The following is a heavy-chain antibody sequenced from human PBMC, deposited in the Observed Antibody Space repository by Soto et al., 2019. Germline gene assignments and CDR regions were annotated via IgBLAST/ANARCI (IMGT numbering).Heavy chain of an antibody. Sequence: PGETLKIACKGSGYSFTSYWIGWVRQMPGKGLEWMGIIYPGDSDTRYSPSFQGQVTISADKSISTAYLQWSSLKASDTAMYYCASQIYSSSPNSHYYYYGMDVWGQGTTVTVSS. CDR1: GYSFTSYW. J-gene: IGHJ6*02. CDR2: IYPGDSDT. V-gene: IGHV5-51*01. D-gene: IGHD6-6*01. CDR3: ASQIYSSSPNSHYYYYGMDV.